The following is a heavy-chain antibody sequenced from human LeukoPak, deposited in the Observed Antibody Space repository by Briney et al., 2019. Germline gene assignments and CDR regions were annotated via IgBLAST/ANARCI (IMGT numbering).Heavy chain of an antibody. D-gene: IGHD3-22*01. CDR3: AKSYYDSSGYRANDASDI. V-gene: IGHV3-23*01. J-gene: IGHJ3*02. CDR2: ISGSGGST. CDR1: GFTFSSYA. Sequence: GGSLRLSCAASGFTFSSYAMSWVRQAPGKGLEWVSAISGSGGSTYYADSVKGRFTISRDNSKNTLYLQMNSLRAEDTAVYYCAKSYYDSSGYRANDASDIWGQGTMVTVSS.